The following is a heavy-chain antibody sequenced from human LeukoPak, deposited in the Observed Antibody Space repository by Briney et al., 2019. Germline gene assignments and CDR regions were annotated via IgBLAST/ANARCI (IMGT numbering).Heavy chain of an antibody. J-gene: IGHJ3*01. V-gene: IGHV1-46*01. CDR3: ARGVPTSFGEGSV. Sequence: ASLKVSCKASGYTFTSYYMHWVRQAPGHGLEWMGLINPIGSSTNYAQKFQCRVTMPWDMSPSTVYMELSRLPCEEPAVYYFARGVPTSFGEGSVWGQGTMVSVSA. CDR2: INPIGSST. CDR1: GYTFTSYY. D-gene: IGHD5-12*01.